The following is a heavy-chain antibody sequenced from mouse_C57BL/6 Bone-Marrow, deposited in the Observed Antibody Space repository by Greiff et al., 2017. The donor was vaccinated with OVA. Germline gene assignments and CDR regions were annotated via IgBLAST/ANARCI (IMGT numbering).Heavy chain of an antibody. J-gene: IGHJ3*01. CDR3: ARGGHYYGSSFAY. D-gene: IGHD1-1*01. CDR1: GYTFTSYW. Sequence: VQLQQPGAELVMPGASVKLSCKASGYTFTSYWMHWVKQRPGQGLEWIGEIDPSDSYTNYNQKFKGKSTLTVDKSSSTAYMQLSSLTSEDSAVYYCARGGHYYGSSFAYWGQGTLVTVSA. V-gene: IGHV1-69*01. CDR2: IDPSDSYT.